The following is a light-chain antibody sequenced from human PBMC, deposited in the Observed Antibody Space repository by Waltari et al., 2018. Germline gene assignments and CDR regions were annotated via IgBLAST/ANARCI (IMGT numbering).Light chain of an antibody. J-gene: IGKJ1*01. V-gene: IGKV1-39*01. CDR3: QQSYSTPWT. CDR1: QSISSY. CDR2: AAY. Sequence: DIQMTQSPSSLSASVGDRVTITCRASQSISSYLNWYQQKPGKAPKLLIYAAYSLQSGVPSRVSSSGSGTDFTLTISSLQPEDFATYYCQQSYSTPWTFGQGTKVEIK.